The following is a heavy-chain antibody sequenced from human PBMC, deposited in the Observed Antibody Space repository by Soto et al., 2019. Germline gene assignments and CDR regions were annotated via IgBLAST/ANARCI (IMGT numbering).Heavy chain of an antibody. V-gene: IGHV2-5*02. CDR3: AHSSLHYKKRFAP. J-gene: IGHJ5*02. Sequence: QITLKESGPTVVKPTQTLTLTCTFSGFSLTNDGVGVGWIRQPPGKAPEWLALIYWDDDTRYSPSLRSRLTITKDSSKNQAVLTMTNMDPVGTANYFCAHSSLHYKKRFAPWGQGTLVTVSS. D-gene: IGHD1-20*01. CDR1: GFSLTNDGVG. CDR2: IYWDDDT.